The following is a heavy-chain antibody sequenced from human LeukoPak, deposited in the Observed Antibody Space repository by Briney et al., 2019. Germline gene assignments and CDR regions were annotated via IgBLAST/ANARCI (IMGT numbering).Heavy chain of an antibody. CDR3: VTDGQPHAPYSSTVYGMDV. J-gene: IGHJ6*02. D-gene: IGHD6-13*01. V-gene: IGHV1-24*01. CDR1: GYTLTELS. Sequence: ASVKVSCKVSGYTLTELSMHWVRQAPGKGLEWMGGFDPEDGETIYAQKFQGRVTMTEDTSTDTAYMELSSLRSEDTAVYYCVTDGQPHAPYSSTVYGMDVWGQGTTVTVSS. CDR2: FDPEDGET.